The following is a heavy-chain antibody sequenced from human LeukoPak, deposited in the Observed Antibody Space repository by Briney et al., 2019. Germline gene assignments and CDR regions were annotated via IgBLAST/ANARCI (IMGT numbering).Heavy chain of an antibody. V-gene: IGHV1-18*01. J-gene: IGHJ6*03. D-gene: IGHD3-10*01. CDR1: GYTFTSYG. CDR2: ISAYNGNT. Sequence: ASVKVSCKASGYTFTSYGISWVRQAPGQGLEWMGWISAYNGNTNYAQKLQGRVTMTTDTSTSTAYMELRSLRSDDTAVYYCARDNYYGSGSYYNVYYYYYMDVWGKGTTVTVSS. CDR3: ARDNYYGSGSYYNVYYYYYMDV.